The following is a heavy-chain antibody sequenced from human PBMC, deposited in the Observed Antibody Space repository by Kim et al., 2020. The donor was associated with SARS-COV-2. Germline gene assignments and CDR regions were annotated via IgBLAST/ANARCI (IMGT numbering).Heavy chain of an antibody. CDR2: IIPILGIA. CDR1: GGTFSSYA. V-gene: IGHV1-69*04. CDR3: ARVVSSGLKNQNWFDP. Sequence: SVKVSCKASGGTFSSYAISWVRQAPGQGLEWMGRIIPILGIANYAQKFQGRVTITADKSTSTAYMELSSLRSEDTAVYYCARVVSSGLKNQNWFDPWGQGTLVTVSS. D-gene: IGHD6-19*01. J-gene: IGHJ5*02.